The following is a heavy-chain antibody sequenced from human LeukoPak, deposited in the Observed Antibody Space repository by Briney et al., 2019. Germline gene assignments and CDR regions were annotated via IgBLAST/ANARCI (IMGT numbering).Heavy chain of an antibody. CDR2: IYYSGST. Sequence: SETLSLTCTVSGGSISSSSYYWGWIRQPPGKGLEWIGSIYYSGSTYYNPSLKSRVTISVDTSKNQFSLKLSSVTAADTAVYYCAGGHRKWELLEGDAFDIWGQGTMVTVSS. CDR1: GGSISSSSYY. CDR3: AGGHRKWELLEGDAFDI. J-gene: IGHJ3*02. D-gene: IGHD1-26*01. V-gene: IGHV4-39*07.